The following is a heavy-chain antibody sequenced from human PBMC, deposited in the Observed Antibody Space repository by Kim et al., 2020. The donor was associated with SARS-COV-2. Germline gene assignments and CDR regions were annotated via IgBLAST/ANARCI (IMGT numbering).Heavy chain of an antibody. D-gene: IGHD2-2*01. CDR2: INAGNGNT. V-gene: IGHV1-3*01. J-gene: IGHJ6*02. CDR1: GYTFTSYA. Sequence: ASVKVSCKASGYTFTSYAMHRVRQAPGQGLEWMGWINAGNGNTKYSQKFQGRVTITRDTSASTAYMELSSLRSEDTAVYYCARGGLISTNYYYYGMDVWGQGTTVTVSS. CDR3: ARGGLISTNYYYYGMDV.